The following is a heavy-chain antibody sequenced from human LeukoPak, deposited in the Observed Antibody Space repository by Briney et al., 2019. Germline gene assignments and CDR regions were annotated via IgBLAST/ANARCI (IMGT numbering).Heavy chain of an antibody. CDR1: GFTFSDHY. V-gene: IGHV3-72*01. CDR3: VRVVHITANYPFDY. D-gene: IGHD2-21*01. Sequence: PGGSLRLSCAASGFTFSDHYMDWVRLAPGKGLEWVGRTRNKANSYTTEYAASVKGRFTISRDDSRNSLYLQMNSLKSEDTAVHYCVRVVHITANYPFDYWGQGTLVTVSS. CDR2: TRNKANSYTT. J-gene: IGHJ4*02.